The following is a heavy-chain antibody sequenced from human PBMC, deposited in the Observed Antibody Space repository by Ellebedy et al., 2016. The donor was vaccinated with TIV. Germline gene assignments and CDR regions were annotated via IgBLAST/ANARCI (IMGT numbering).Heavy chain of an antibody. CDR1: GDSVSSNSAA. Sequence: SQTLLLTCAISGDSVSSNSAAWNWIRQSPSRGLEWLGRTYYRSKWYNDYAVSVKSRITINPDTSKNQFSLQLKSVTPEDTAVYYCALSPRAGNNWFDPWGQGTLVTVSS. D-gene: IGHD6-19*01. J-gene: IGHJ5*02. V-gene: IGHV6-1*01. CDR3: ALSPRAGNNWFDP. CDR2: TYYRSKWYN.